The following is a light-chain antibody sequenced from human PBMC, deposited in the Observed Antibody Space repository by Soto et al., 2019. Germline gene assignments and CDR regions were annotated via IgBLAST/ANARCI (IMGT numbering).Light chain of an antibody. CDR1: QSVSGSY. CDR2: DAS. J-gene: IGKJ4*01. V-gene: IGKV3-20*01. Sequence: EIMLTQSPGTLSLSPGDRATLSCSASQSVSGSYLAWYQQKPGHAPRLVIYDASSRATGIPDRFSGSGSGADFTLTISFLQPDDFATYYCQQYNSYSPLTFGGGTKVDIK. CDR3: QQYNSYSPLT.